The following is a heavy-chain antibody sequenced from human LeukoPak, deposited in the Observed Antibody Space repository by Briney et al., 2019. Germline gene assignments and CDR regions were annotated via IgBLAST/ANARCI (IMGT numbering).Heavy chain of an antibody. J-gene: IGHJ4*02. CDR2: INPNNGGT. CDR1: GYTFTAYY. Sequence: ASVKVSCKTSGYTFTAYYMHWVRQAPGQGLEWMGWINPNNGGTNYADKFQGRVTMTRDTSISTVFMELSRLRSDDTAVYYCARVVGFYSGSSGYGYLDFWGQGTLVTVSS. D-gene: IGHD3-22*01. V-gene: IGHV1-2*02. CDR3: ARVVGFYSGSSGYGYLDF.